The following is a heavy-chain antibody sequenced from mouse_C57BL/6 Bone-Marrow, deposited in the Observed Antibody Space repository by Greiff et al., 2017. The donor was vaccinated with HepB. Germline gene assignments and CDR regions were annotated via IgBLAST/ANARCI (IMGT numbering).Heavy chain of an antibody. CDR2: IYPGDGDT. Sequence: VQLQQSGAELVKPGASVKISCKASGYAFSSYWMNWVKQRPGKGLEWIGQIYPGDGDTNYNGKFKGKATLTADKSSSTAYMQLSSLTSEDSAVYFSARWGSSTYWYFDVWGAGTTVTVSS. V-gene: IGHV1-80*01. CDR1: GYAFSSYW. J-gene: IGHJ1*01. CDR3: ARWGSSTYWYFDV. D-gene: IGHD1-1*01.